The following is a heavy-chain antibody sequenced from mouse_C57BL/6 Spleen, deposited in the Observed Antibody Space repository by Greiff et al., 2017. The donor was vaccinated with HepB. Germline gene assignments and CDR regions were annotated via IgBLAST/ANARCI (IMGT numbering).Heavy chain of an antibody. V-gene: IGHV5-16*01. D-gene: IGHD2-3*01. CDR1: GFTFSDYY. CDR3: ASGLLFYAMDY. CDR2: INYDGSST. Sequence: EVQRVESEGGLVQPGSSMKLSCTASGFTFSDYYMAWVRQVPEKGLEWVANINYDGSSTYYLDSLKSRFIISRDNAKNILYLQMSSLKSEDTATYYCASGLLFYAMDYWGQGTSVTVSS. J-gene: IGHJ4*01.